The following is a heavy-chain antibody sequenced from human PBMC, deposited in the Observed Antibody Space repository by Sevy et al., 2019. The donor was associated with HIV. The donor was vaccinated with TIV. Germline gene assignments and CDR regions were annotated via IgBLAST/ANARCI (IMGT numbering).Heavy chain of an antibody. CDR3: ARDLCTGGVCPRWGYYYYGMDV. V-gene: IGHV3-21*01. CDR1: GFTFSTYS. CDR2: VSSSSTYI. J-gene: IGHJ6*02. D-gene: IGHD2-8*02. Sequence: GGSLRLSCAASGFTFSTYSMNWVRQAPGKGLEWVSSVSSSSTYIYYADSVKGRFTISRDNAQNSMWLQMNSLRAEDTAVYYCARDLCTGGVCPRWGYYYYGMDVWGQGTMVTVSS.